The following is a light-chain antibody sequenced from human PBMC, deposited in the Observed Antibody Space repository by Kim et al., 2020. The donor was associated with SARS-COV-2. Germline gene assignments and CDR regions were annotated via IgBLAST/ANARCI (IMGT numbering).Light chain of an antibody. CDR1: GSDVGGVNY. Sequence: GQSVTISCTGTGSDVGGVNYDYLYRHHPDKGPKLMIYGVNKRPSAVPVRFSGSESGNTASLTLSGPRAEDEADYYCCSTAGGHIYVFGTGTKVTVL. CDR2: GVN. V-gene: IGLV2-8*01. J-gene: IGLJ1*01. CDR3: CSTAGGHIYV.